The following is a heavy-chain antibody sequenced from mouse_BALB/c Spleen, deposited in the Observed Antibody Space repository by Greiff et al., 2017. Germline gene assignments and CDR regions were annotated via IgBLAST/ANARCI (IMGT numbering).Heavy chain of an antibody. D-gene: IGHD4-1*01. V-gene: IGHV1-4*01. CDR1: GYTFTSYT. Sequence: VKLQQSGAELARPGASVKMSCKASGYTFTSYTMHWVNQRPGQGLEWIGYINPSSGYTNYNQKFKDKATLTADKSSSTAYMQLSSLTSEDSAVYCCARTGYYFDYWGQGTTLTVSS. CDR2: INPSSGYT. CDR3: ARTGYYFDY. J-gene: IGHJ2*01.